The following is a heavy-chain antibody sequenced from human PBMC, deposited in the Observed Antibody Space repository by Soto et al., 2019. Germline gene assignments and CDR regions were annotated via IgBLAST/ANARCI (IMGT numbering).Heavy chain of an antibody. CDR2: ISYDGTNK. J-gene: IGHJ4*02. V-gene: IGHV3-30*18. Sequence: GGSLRLSCAASGFTFGSCGMHWVRQAPGKGLEWVAVISYDGTNKYYTDSVKGRFTISRDNSKNTLYLQMNSLRADDTAVYYCAKDRRYYCSGSDFPGDYFASWGQGTLVPVSS. CDR3: AKDRRYYCSGSDFPGDYFAS. CDR1: GFTFGSCG. D-gene: IGHD3-10*01.